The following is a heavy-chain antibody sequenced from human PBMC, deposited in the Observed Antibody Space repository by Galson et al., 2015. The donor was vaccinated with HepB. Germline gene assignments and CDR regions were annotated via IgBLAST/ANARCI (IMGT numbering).Heavy chain of an antibody. V-gene: IGHV1-18*01. D-gene: IGHD5-18*01. Sequence: SVKVSCKASGYTFTSYGISWVRQAPGQGLEWMGWISAYIGNTNYAQKLQGRVTMTTDTSTSTAYMELRSLRSEDTAVYYCAKDVGRGYSYGYFDYWGQGTLVTVSS. CDR1: GYTFTSYG. J-gene: IGHJ4*02. CDR2: ISAYIGNT. CDR3: AKDVGRGYSYGYFDY.